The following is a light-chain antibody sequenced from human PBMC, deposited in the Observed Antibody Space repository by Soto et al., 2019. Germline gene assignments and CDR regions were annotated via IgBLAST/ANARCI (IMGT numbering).Light chain of an antibody. J-gene: IGLJ1*01. Sequence: QSVLTQPPSVSGAPGQRVTISCTGSSSNIGAGFDVHWYQQLPGTAPRLLIYANTHRPSGVPDRISGSKSGTSASLAITGLQAEDEADYYCQSYDSSLSTDVFGTGTKVTVL. CDR3: QSYDSSLSTDV. CDR1: SSNIGAGFD. CDR2: ANT. V-gene: IGLV1-40*01.